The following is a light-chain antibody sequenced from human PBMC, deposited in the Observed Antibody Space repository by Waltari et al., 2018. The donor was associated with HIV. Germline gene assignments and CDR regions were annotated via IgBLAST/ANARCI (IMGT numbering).Light chain of an antibody. CDR2: AVS. CDR1: QAIRND. V-gene: IGKV1-6*01. Sequence: AIQMTQSPTSLSASVGDKVTITCRASQAIRNDLSWYQQRPGKAPSLVIFAVSTLGSGVPSRFSGSASGPDFTLTIHNLQPEDFATYYCLQDYTWPWTFGQGTKVEIK. J-gene: IGKJ1*01. CDR3: LQDYTWPWT.